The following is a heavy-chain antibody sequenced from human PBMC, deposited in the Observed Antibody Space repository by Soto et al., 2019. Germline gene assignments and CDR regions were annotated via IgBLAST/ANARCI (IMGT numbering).Heavy chain of an antibody. CDR3: ARDGAYCGGDCYSLWYFDL. V-gene: IGHV3-74*01. CDR1: GLTFSSYW. D-gene: IGHD2-21*02. CDR2: IHRDGSST. J-gene: IGHJ2*01. Sequence: EVQLVESGGGLVQPRGSLRLSCEASGLTFSSYWMHWVRQAPGKGLVWVSRIHRDGSSTSYADSVKGRFTISRDNAKNTLYLQMNSLRAEDTAVYYCARDGAYCGGDCYSLWYFDLWGRGTLVTVSS.